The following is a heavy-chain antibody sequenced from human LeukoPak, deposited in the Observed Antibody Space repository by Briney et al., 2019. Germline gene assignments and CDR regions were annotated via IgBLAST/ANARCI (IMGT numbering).Heavy chain of an antibody. CDR2: ISTYNGYT. CDR1: GYTFTNYG. CDR3: ARDRGYSGYDDAFDI. Sequence: EASVKVSCKDSGYTFTNYGLSWVRPAPGQGLEWMGWISTYNGYTGYAQNFQGRITMSTDTSTSTAYMELRSLTSDDTAIYYCARDRGYSGYDDAFDIWGQGTMVTVSS. D-gene: IGHD5-12*01. J-gene: IGHJ3*02. V-gene: IGHV1-18*01.